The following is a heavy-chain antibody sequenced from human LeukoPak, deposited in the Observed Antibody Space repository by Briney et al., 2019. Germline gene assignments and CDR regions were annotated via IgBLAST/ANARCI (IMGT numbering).Heavy chain of an antibody. CDR2: INPSGGST. V-gene: IGHV1-46*01. CDR3: ARGGAAANAFDI. CDR1: GYTFTSYY. Sequence: ASVKVSCKASGYTFTSYYVHWVRQAPGQGLEWMGIINPSGGSTTYAQKFQGRVTMTRDTSTSTVYMELSSLRAEDTAVYYCARGGAAANAFDIWGQGTMVTVSS. J-gene: IGHJ3*02. D-gene: IGHD2-15*01.